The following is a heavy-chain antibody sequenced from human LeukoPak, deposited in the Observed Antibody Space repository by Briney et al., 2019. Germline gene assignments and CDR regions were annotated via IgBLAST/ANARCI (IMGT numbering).Heavy chain of an antibody. CDR2: IYWNSGTE. D-gene: IGHD3-16*01. Sequence: PGGSLRLSCVASGFNFRTYGMHWVRQAPGKGLEWVSGIYWNSGTEGYPDSVEGRFTISRDNAKSSLYLQMNSLRTEDTALYYCAKDIGTAFDYYYMDVWGKGTTVTVSS. J-gene: IGHJ6*03. CDR3: AKDIGTAFDYYYMDV. V-gene: IGHV3-9*01. CDR1: GFNFRTYG.